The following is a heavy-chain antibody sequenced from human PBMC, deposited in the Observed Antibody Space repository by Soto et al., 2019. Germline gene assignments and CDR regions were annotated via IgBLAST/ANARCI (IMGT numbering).Heavy chain of an antibody. V-gene: IGHV4-34*01. D-gene: IGHD1-26*01. CDR1: GGSFSGYY. Sequence: SETLSLTCAVYGGSFSGYYWTWIRQPPGTGLEWIGEINHSGSTNYNPSLKSRVTISVDKSKNHFSLKLSSVTAADTAVYYCARSEATGLDYRAQRTPVTVSS. CDR3: ARSEATGLDY. CDR2: INHSGST. J-gene: IGHJ4*02.